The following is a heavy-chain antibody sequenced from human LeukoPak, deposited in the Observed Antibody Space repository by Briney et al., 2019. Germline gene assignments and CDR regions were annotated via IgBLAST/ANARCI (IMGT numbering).Heavy chain of an antibody. V-gene: IGHV3-23*01. CDR1: GFTFTNYA. CDR3: AKEGSFVGDSSWGDAFDI. CDR2: ISGSGGRT. Sequence: GGSLRLSCAASGFTFTNYAMSWVRQAPGKGLEWVSGISGSGGRTYYADSVKGRFTISRDNSKNTLYLQMNSLRAEDTAVYYCAKEGSFVGDSSWGDAFDIWGQGTMVNV. D-gene: IGHD5-12*01. J-gene: IGHJ3*02.